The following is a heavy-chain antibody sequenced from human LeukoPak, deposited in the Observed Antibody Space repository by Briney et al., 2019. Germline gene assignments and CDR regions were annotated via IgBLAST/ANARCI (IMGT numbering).Heavy chain of an antibody. Sequence: SVKVSRKASGDSFDIYVINWVRQAPGQGLEWMGRIIPIFNTANYAQKFQGRVTITADKSTTTAYMELTNLRSDDTAVYFCARNCGGGANCYNLFGMDVWGQGTTVTVSS. J-gene: IGHJ6*02. CDR1: GDSFDIYV. V-gene: IGHV1-69*06. CDR3: ARNCGGGANCYNLFGMDV. CDR2: IIPIFNTA. D-gene: IGHD2-21*01.